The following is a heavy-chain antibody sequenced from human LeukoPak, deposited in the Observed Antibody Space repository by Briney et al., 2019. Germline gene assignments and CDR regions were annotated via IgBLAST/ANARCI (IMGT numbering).Heavy chain of an antibody. CDR2: IYHSGST. CDR1: GDFITKSVW. J-gene: IGHJ4*02. D-gene: IGHD5-18*01. CDR3: ARGGSHLWQPFDS. Sequence: PSETLSLTCAVSGDFITKSVWWIWVRQTPRKGLEWIGDIYHSGSTNSNPSLKSRVTLSLDKSKNQFSLKLSSVTAADTAVYYCARGGSHLWQPFDSWGQGTLVTVSS. V-gene: IGHV4-4*02.